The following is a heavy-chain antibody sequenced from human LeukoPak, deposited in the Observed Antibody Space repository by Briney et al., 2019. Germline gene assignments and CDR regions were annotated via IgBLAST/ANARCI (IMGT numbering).Heavy chain of an antibody. CDR3: ARVFDYYDSRGYSVFDY. J-gene: IGHJ4*02. V-gene: IGHV4-39*01. CDR2: IYYSGST. CDR1: GGSITSSSYY. D-gene: IGHD3-22*01. Sequence: PSETLSLTCTVSGGSITSSSYYWGWIRQPPGKGLEWIGSIYYSGSTYYNPSLKSRVTISVDTSKNQFSLKLSSVTAADTAVYYCARVFDYYDSRGYSVFDYWGQGTLVTVSS.